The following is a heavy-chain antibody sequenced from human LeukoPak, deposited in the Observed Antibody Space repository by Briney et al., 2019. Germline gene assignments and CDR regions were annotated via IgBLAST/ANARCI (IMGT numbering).Heavy chain of an antibody. CDR2: INAGNGNT. V-gene: IGHV1-3*01. CDR1: GYTFTSYA. CDR3: ATGPQTYYYGSGSYYATGY. Sequence: ASVKVSCKASGYTFTSYAMHWVRQAPGQRLEWMGWINAGNGNTKYSQKFQGRVTITRDTSASTAYMELSSLRSEDTAVYYCATGPQTYYYGSGSYYATGYWGQGTLVTVSS. D-gene: IGHD3-10*01. J-gene: IGHJ4*02.